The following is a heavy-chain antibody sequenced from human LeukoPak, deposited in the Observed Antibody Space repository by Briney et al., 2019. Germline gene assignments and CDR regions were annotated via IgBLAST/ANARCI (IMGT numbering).Heavy chain of an antibody. V-gene: IGHV3-66*01. CDR1: GFTVSSNY. CDR3: AKVSSSWYWGFDY. D-gene: IGHD6-13*01. Sequence: GGSLRLSCAASGFTVSSNYMSWVRQAPGKGLEWVSVIYSGGSAYYADSVKGRFTISRDNSKNTLYLQMNSLRAEDTAVYYCAKVSSSWYWGFDYWGQGTLVTVSS. J-gene: IGHJ4*02. CDR2: IYSGGSA.